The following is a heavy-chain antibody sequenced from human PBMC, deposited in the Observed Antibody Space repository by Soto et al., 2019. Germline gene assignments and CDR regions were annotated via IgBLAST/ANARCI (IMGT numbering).Heavy chain of an antibody. J-gene: IGHJ6*02. Sequence: PSETLSLTCTVSGGSVSTGMKYWGWVRQPPGKALEFIGYMYKTGETLLNSSLKSPVSLSLEPSKNQFSLTLRSVTPADRAVYFCMKAHESGDFLGMSVWGQGTTVTVSS. CDR3: MKAHESGDFLGMSV. D-gene: IGHD3-10*01. CDR2: MYKTGET. V-gene: IGHV4-61*01. CDR1: GGSVSTGMKY.